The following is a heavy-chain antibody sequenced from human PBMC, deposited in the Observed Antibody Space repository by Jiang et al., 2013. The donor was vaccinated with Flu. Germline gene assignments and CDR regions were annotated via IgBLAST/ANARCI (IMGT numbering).Heavy chain of an antibody. CDR1: GFTFSSYE. D-gene: IGHD5-12*01. V-gene: IGHV3-48*03. Sequence: GGGLVQPGGSLRLSCAASGFTFSSYEMNWVRQAPGKGLEWVSYISSSGSTIYYADSVKGRFTISRDNAKNSLYLQMNSLRAEDTAVYYCARERRDSYIVATTYDYWGQGTLVTVSS. CDR2: ISSSGSTI. CDR3: ARERRDSYIVATTYDY. J-gene: IGHJ4*02.